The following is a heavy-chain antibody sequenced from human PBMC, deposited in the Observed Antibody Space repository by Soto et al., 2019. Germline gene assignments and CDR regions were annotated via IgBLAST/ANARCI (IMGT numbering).Heavy chain of an antibody. V-gene: IGHV1-69*13. J-gene: IGHJ4*02. CDR1: GCTLSSSA. CDR3: AIGTPYYDSSGYYPTYFDY. Sequence: SVKVSCKDSGCTLSSSAISWVRQSPGQGLEWMGGIIPIFGTANYAQKFQGRVTITADESTSTAYMELSSLRSEDTAVYYCAIGTPYYDSSGYYPTYFDYWGQGTLVTVSS. CDR2: IIPIFGTA. D-gene: IGHD3-22*01.